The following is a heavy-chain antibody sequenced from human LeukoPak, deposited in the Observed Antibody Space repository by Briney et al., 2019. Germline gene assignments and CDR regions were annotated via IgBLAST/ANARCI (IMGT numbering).Heavy chain of an antibody. J-gene: IGHJ4*02. CDR3: AHSGHLDTAVVSSTFDY. V-gene: IGHV2-5*02. CDR2: IYWDDNK. Sequence: SGPTLVNPTQTLTLTCTFSGFSLSTSGVGVGWIRQPPGKALEWLALIYWDDNKYYSPSLKSRPTITKDTSKNQVVLTMTNLVPVDTATYYCAHSGHLDTAVVSSTFDYWGQGTLVTVSS. D-gene: IGHD5-18*01. CDR1: GFSLSTSGVG.